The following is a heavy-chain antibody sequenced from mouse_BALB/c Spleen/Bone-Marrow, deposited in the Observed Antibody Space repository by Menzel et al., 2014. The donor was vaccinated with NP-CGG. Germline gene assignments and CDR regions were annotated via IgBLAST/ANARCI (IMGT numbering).Heavy chain of an antibody. CDR3: ARWEYYAMDY. V-gene: IGHV14-3*02. D-gene: IGHD4-1*01. CDR2: IDPANGNT. Sequence: VQLQQSGAELVKPGASVKSSCTASGFNTKDTYMHWVKQRPEQGLEWIGRIDPANGNTKYDPKFQGKATITADTSSNTAYLRLSSLTSEDTAVYYCARWEYYAMDYWGQGTSVTVSS. CDR1: GFNTKDTY. J-gene: IGHJ4*01.